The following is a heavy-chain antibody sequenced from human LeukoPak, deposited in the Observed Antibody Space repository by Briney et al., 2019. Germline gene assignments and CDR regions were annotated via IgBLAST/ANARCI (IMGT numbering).Heavy chain of an antibody. J-gene: IGHJ4*02. CDR1: GFTFSSYS. CDR2: IYSSDGA. V-gene: IGHV3-66*01. Sequence: GGSLRLSCAASGFTFSSYSINWVRQAPGKGLEWVSLIYSSDGAYYADSVKGRFTISRDNSKNTLYLQMNSLRAEDTAVYYCARDADSWGQGTLVTVSS. CDR3: ARDADS.